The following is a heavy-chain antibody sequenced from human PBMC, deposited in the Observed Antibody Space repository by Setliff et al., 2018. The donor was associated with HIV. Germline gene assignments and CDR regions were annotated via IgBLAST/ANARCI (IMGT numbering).Heavy chain of an antibody. D-gene: IGHD6-6*01. Sequence: PGGSLRLSCAASGFTFSSYTMNWVRQAPGKGLEWVSTVSGGGGSTYYADSVKGRFTISRDNSKNTLYLQMNSLRAEDTAVYYCARRGGIAARHMDVWGKGTTVTVS. CDR1: GFTFSSYT. CDR2: VSGGGGST. V-gene: IGHV3-23*01. CDR3: ARRGGIAARHMDV. J-gene: IGHJ6*03.